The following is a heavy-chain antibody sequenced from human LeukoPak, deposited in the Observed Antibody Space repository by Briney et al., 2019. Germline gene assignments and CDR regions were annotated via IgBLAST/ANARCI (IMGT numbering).Heavy chain of an antibody. V-gene: IGHV3-74*01. CDR1: GFTFSNYW. D-gene: IGHD6-19*01. CDR3: ARDSQLGSDWSLNWFDP. CDR2: INSDGSGT. J-gene: IGHJ5*02. Sequence: PGGSLRLSCAASGFTFSNYWMHWVRQAPGKGLVWVSRINSDGSGTNYADSVKGRFTISRDNAKNTLYLQMNSLRAEDTAMYYCARDSQLGSDWSLNWFDPWGQGTLVTVSS.